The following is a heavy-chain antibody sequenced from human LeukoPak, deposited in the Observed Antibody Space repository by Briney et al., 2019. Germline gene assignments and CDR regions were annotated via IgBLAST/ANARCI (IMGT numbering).Heavy chain of an antibody. CDR2: IYSGGTT. J-gene: IGHJ4*02. CDR3: AGRYDSSGYPLH. V-gene: IGHV3-53*01. Sequence: GGPLRLSCAASGFSVSSNYVSWVRQAPGRGLEWVSVIYSGGTTYYADSIKGRFTISRDNSKNTLYLKMNSLRAEDTAVYYCAGRYDSSGYPLHWGQGTPVTVSS. CDR1: GFSVSSNY. D-gene: IGHD3-22*01.